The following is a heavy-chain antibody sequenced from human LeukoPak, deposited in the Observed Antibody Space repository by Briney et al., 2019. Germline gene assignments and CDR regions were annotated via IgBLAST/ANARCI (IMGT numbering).Heavy chain of an antibody. CDR3: ARPAMASNAFDI. V-gene: IGHV5-51*01. CDR2: IYPGDSDT. CDR1: GYTFDIYW. J-gene: IGHJ3*02. Sequence: GESLKISCKASGYTFDIYWIGWVRQMPGKGLEWMGLIYPGDSDTRYSPSFQGQVTISADKSISTAYLQWSSLKASDSAMYYCARPAMASNAFDIWGQGTMVTVSS. D-gene: IGHD5-24*01.